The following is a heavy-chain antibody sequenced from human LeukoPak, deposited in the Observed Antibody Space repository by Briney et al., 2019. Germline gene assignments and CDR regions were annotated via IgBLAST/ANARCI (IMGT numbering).Heavy chain of an antibody. J-gene: IGHJ4*02. CDR3: ARAPYGSGDYYFDY. Sequence: SQTLSLTCTVSGGSISSGGYYWSWIRQHAGKGLEWIGYIYYSGSTYYNPSLKSRVTISVDTSKNQFSLKLSSVTAADTAVYYCARAPYGSGDYYFDYWGQGTLVTVSS. CDR2: IYYSGST. CDR1: GGSISSGGYY. D-gene: IGHD3-10*01. V-gene: IGHV4-31*03.